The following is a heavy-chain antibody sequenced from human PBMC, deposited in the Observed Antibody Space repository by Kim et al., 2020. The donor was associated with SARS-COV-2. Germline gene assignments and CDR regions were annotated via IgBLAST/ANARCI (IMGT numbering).Heavy chain of an antibody. CDR1: GFTFSSYA. D-gene: IGHD2-2*01. J-gene: IGHJ6*03. V-gene: IGHV3-23*01. CDR2: ISGSGGST. Sequence: GGSLRLSCAASGFTFSSYAMSWVRQAPGKGLEWVSAISGSGGSTYYADSVKGRFTISIDNSKNTLYLQMNSLRAEDTAVYYCAKDQVVPRSLNQLLTYYYYYMDVWGKGTTVTVSS. CDR3: AKDQVVPRSLNQLLTYYYYYMDV.